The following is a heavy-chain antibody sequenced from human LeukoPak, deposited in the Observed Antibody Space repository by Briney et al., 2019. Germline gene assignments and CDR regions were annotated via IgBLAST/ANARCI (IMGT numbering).Heavy chain of an antibody. D-gene: IGHD3-10*01. J-gene: IGHJ4*02. V-gene: IGHV3-21*01. CDR1: GFTFSNYD. Sequence: GGSLRLSCAASGFTFSNYDMNWVRQAPGKGLEWVSSISRSSSYKYYADSVKGRFTISRDNAKNSLFLQMNSVRAEDTAVYYCARADYYGSGNSDYWGQGTLVTVS. CDR3: ARADYYGSGNSDY. CDR2: ISRSSSYK.